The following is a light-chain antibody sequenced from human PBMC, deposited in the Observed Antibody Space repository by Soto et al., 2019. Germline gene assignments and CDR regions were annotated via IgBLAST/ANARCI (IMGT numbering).Light chain of an antibody. V-gene: IGKV1-33*01. J-gene: IGKJ2*01. CDR1: KDIKKN. CDR2: DAS. Sequence: DIPMTQSPSSLSASVGDRISITCRASKDIKKNLNWLQQRPGTAPTLLIYDASNLETGVSSRYSGRESGTDFTLIINNLQPEDIATYYWQQYDVLPYAFGQGTKVEI. CDR3: QQYDVLPYA.